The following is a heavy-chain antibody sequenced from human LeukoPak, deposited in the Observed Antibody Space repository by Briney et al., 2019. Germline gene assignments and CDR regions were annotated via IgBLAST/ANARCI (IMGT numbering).Heavy chain of an antibody. CDR1: GFTFSSYW. CDR3: ARDKYCSGGSCFIYFDY. J-gene: IGHJ4*02. V-gene: IGHV3-7*03. CDR2: IKQDGSEK. D-gene: IGHD2-15*01. Sequence: PGGSLRLSCAASGFTFSSYWMSWVRQAPGKGLEWVANIKQDGSEKYYVDSVKGRFTISRDNAKNSLYLQMNSLRAEDTAVYYCARDKYCSGGSCFIYFDYWGQGTLVTVSS.